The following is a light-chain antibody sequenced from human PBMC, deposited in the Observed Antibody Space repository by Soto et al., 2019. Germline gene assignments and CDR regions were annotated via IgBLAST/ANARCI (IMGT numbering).Light chain of an antibody. CDR2: DVS. CDR3: SSYTSSRYV. CDR1: SSDVGGYNY. J-gene: IGLJ1*01. V-gene: IGLV2-14*01. Sequence: QSVLTQPASVSGSPGQSITISCTGTSSDVGGYNYVSWYQQHPGKAPKPMIYDVSNRPSGVSNRFSGSKSGNTASLTISGLQAEDEADYYCSSYTSSRYVFGTGTKVTVL.